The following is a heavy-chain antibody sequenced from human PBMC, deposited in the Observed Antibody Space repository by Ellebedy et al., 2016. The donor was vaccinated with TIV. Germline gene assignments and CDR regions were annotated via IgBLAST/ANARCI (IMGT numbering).Heavy chain of an antibody. J-gene: IGHJ4*02. CDR2: ISGINGKT. CDR1: GYVFSSYG. V-gene: IGHV1-18*01. CDR3: ARVPQYSSSWLRY. D-gene: IGHD6-13*01. Sequence: AASVKVSCKASGYVFSSYGISWVRQAPGKGLEWMGWISGINGKTNYAQKFQGRVTMTADTSTSTAYMELRSLRSDDTAVYYCARVPQYSSSWLRYWGQGTLVTVSS.